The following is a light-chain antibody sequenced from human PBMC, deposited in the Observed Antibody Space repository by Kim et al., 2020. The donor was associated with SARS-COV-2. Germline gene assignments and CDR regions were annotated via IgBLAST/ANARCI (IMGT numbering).Light chain of an antibody. V-gene: IGLV3-1*01. J-gene: IGLJ2*01. Sequence: VYPGQTASITCSGDKLGDKYACWYQQKPGQAPVLVIYQDSKRPSGIPERFSGSNSGNTATLTISGTQAMDEADYYCQAWDSSTVVFGGGTQLTVL. CDR2: QDS. CDR1: KLGDKY. CDR3: QAWDSSTVV.